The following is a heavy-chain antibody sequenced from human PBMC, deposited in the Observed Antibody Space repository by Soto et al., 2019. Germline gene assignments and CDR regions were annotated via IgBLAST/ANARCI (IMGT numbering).Heavy chain of an antibody. CDR3: AGTSTYYDFWSGLNWFDP. J-gene: IGHJ5*02. CDR1: GYTFTSYG. CDR2: ISAYNGNT. V-gene: IGHV1-18*01. Sequence: ASVKVSCKASGYTFTSYGISWVRQAPGQGLEWMGWISAYNGNTNYAQKIQGRVTMTTDTSTSTAYMELRSLRSDDTAVYYCAGTSTYYDFWSGLNWFDPWGQGTLVTVSS. D-gene: IGHD3-3*01.